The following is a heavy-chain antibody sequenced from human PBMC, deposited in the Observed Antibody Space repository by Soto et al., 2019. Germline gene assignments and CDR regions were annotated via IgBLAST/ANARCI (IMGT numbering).Heavy chain of an antibody. CDR2: INPSGDTT. CDR3: ARDNSQNDGTPAASSWFHP. Sequence: ASVKVSCKASGFRFSDYYMHWVRQAPGQGLEWMGIINPSGDTTNYAQKFQGRVTITRDTSTSTVYLDLSSLRSEDTAVYYCARDNSQNDGTPAASSWFHPWGQGTPVTVLL. J-gene: IGHJ5*02. CDR1: GFRFSDYY. D-gene: IGHD2-15*01. V-gene: IGHV1-46*01.